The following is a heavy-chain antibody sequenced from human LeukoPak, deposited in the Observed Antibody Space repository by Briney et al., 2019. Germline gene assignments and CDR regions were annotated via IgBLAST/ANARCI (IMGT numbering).Heavy chain of an antibody. D-gene: IGHD3-3*01. CDR2: ISASGRST. Sequence: PGGSQRLSCVASGSTFSNYAMSWVRQAPGKGLEWVSVISASGRSTYYADSVRGRFAISRDNSKNTLDLQMNSLRAEDTAVYFCAKGTLRYDPYYFGMDVWGQGTTVTVSS. J-gene: IGHJ6*02. CDR1: GSTFSNYA. CDR3: AKGTLRYDPYYFGMDV. V-gene: IGHV3-23*01.